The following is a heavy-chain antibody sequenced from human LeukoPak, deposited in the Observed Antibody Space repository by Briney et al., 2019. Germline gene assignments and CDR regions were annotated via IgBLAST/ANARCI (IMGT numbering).Heavy chain of an antibody. CDR3: ATVDSYGSARFDP. CDR1: GGTFSSYA. D-gene: IGHD3-10*01. V-gene: IGHV1-69*04. J-gene: IGHJ5*02. CDR2: IIPILGIA. Sequence: SVKVSCKASGGTFSSYAISWVRQAPGQGLEWMGRIIPILGIANYAQKFQGRVTITADKSTSTAYMELSGLRSEDTAVYYCATVDSYGSARFDPWGQGTLVTVSS.